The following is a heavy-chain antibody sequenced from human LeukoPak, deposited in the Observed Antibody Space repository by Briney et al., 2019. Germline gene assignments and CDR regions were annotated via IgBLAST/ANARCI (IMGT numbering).Heavy chain of an antibody. CDR2: IKQDGSEK. CDR1: GFTFSSYW. V-gene: IGHV3-7*01. D-gene: IGHD2-2*01. CDR3: ARDDCSSISCYHNWFDP. Sequence: GGSLRLSCAASGFTFSSYWMIWVRQAPGKGLEWVANIKQDGSEKYYVDSVNGRFTISGDNAKNSLYLQMNSLRAEDTAVYYCARDDCSSISCYHNWFDPWGQGTLVTVSS. J-gene: IGHJ5*02.